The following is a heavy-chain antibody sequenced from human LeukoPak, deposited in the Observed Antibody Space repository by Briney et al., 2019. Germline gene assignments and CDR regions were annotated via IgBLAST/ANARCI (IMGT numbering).Heavy chain of an antibody. CDR3: AKDVSSWYPDNWFDP. CDR2: ISGSGGST. Sequence: GGSLRLSCAASGFTVSSNYMSWVRQAPGKGLEWVSAISGSGGSTYYADSVKGRFTISRDNSKNTLYLQMNSLRAEDTAVYYCAKDVSSWYPDNWFDPWGQGTLVTVSS. J-gene: IGHJ5*02. D-gene: IGHD6-13*01. V-gene: IGHV3-23*01. CDR1: GFTVSSNY.